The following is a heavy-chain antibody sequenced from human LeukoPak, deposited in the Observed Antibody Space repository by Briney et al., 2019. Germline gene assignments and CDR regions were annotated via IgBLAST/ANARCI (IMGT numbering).Heavy chain of an antibody. D-gene: IGHD3-10*01. J-gene: IGHJ4*02. CDR1: GFTFSSYG. CDR2: VRYDGSKE. V-gene: IGHV3-30*02. Sequence: PGGSLRLSCAASGFTFSSYGMHWVRQSPGKGLEWVAFVRYDGSKEYYADSVRGRFTISRDHAKNTLYLQMNSLRAEDTAVYYCTRDTFGARDSWGQGTLVTVSS. CDR3: TRDTFGARDS.